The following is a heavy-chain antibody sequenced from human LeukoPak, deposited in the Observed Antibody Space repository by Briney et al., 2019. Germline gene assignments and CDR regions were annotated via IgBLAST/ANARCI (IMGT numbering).Heavy chain of an antibody. Sequence: GGSLRLSCAASGFTFSSYSMNWVRQAPGKGLEWVSYISSSSSTIYYADSVKGRFTISRDNSKNTLYLQMNSLRAEDTAVYYCAKEPTYGGNSFLDYWGQGTLVTVSS. J-gene: IGHJ4*02. CDR3: AKEPTYGGNSFLDY. V-gene: IGHV3-48*01. D-gene: IGHD4-23*01. CDR2: ISSSSSTI. CDR1: GFTFSSYS.